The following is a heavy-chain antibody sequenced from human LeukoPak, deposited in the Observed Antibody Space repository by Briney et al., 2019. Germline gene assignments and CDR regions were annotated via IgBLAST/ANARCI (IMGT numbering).Heavy chain of an antibody. CDR3: AKDGYCSGGSCYPGWYYYYYMDV. J-gene: IGHJ6*03. V-gene: IGHV3-30*02. CDR1: GFTFSSYG. CDR2: IRYDGSNK. D-gene: IGHD2-15*01. Sequence: PVGSLRLSCAASGFTFSSYGMHWVRQAPGKGQEWVAFIRYDGSNKYYADSVKGRFTISRDNSKNTLYLQMNSLRAEDTAVYYCAKDGYCSGGSCYPGWYYYYYMDVWGKGTTVTVSS.